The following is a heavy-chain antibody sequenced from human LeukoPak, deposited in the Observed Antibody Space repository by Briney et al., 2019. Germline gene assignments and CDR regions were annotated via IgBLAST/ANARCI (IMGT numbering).Heavy chain of an antibody. Sequence: SETLSLTCTVSGGSISSSSYYWGWIRQPPGKGLEWIGSIYYSGSTYYNPSLKSRVTISVDTSKNQFSLKLSSVTAADTAVYYSARRRYCSSTSCYAVNYYFDYWGQGTLVTVSS. V-gene: IGHV4-39*01. CDR2: IYYSGST. CDR3: ARRRYCSSTSCYAVNYYFDY. J-gene: IGHJ4*02. D-gene: IGHD2-2*01. CDR1: GGSISSSSYY.